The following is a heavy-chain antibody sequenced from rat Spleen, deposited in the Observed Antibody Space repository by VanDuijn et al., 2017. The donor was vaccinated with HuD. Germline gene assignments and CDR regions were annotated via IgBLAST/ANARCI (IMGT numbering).Heavy chain of an antibody. Sequence: EVQLVESGGGLVQPGRSLKLSCAASGFTFSDYAMAWVRQAPKKGLEWVASISYDGGSTYYRDSVKGRFSISRDNAKSTLYLQMNSLRSEDTAAYYCARTTYDYFDYWGQGVMVTVSS. CDR1: GFTFSDYA. D-gene: IGHD2-1*01. CDR3: ARTTYDYFDY. J-gene: IGHJ2*01. V-gene: IGHV5-17*01. CDR2: ISYDGGST.